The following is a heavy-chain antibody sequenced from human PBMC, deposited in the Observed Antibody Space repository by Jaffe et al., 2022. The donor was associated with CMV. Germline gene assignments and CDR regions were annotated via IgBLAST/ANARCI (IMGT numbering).Heavy chain of an antibody. V-gene: IGHV1-18*04. CDR3: ARDTTYYDSSGYYYSPRWFDP. J-gene: IGHJ5*02. D-gene: IGHD3-22*01. Sequence: QVQLVQSGAEVKKPGASVKVSCKASGYTFTSYGISWVRQAPGQGLEWMGWISAYNGNTNYAQKLQGRVTMTTDTSTSTAYMELRSLRSDDTAVYYCARDTTYYDSSGYYYSPRWFDPWGQGTLVTVSS. CDR2: ISAYNGNT. CDR1: GYTFTSYG.